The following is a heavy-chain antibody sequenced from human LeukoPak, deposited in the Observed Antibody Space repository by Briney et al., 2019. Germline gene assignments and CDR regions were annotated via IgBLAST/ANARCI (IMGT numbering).Heavy chain of an antibody. CDR2: VSYSGTT. CDR3: AKELRYYYSMDV. J-gene: IGHJ6*03. CDR1: GGSISSYY. D-gene: IGHD1-7*01. V-gene: IGHV4-59*01. Sequence: SETLSLTCTVSGGSISSYYWSWIRQPPGKGLEWIGYVSYSGTTNYNPSLKSRVTISVDTSRNQFSLEVTSVTAADTAVYYCAKELRYYYSMDVWGKGTTVTVS.